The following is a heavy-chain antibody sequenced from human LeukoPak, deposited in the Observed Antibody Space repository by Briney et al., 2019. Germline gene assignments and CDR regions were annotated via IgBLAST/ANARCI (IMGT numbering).Heavy chain of an antibody. CDR3: ARVRIGGYCGGDCYSPDY. Sequence: TGRSLRLSCAASGFTFSSYGMHWVRQAPGKGLEWVALIWYDGSNKYYADSVKGRFTISRDNSRNTLYLQMNSLRAEDTAMYYCARVRIGGYCGGDCYSPDYWGQGTLVTVSS. D-gene: IGHD2-21*02. J-gene: IGHJ4*02. V-gene: IGHV3-33*01. CDR2: IWYDGSNK. CDR1: GFTFSSYG.